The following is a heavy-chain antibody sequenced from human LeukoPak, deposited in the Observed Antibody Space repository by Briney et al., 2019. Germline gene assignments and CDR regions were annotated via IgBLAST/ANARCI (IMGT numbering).Heavy chain of an antibody. D-gene: IGHD5-24*01. Sequence: GGSLRLSCAASGFSFSSFWMTWVRQAPGKGLEWVANIKEDGSRNHCVDSVKGRFTISRDNAKNSLYLQMNSLRAEDTAIYYCTRVGYIDEGIDYWGQGTLVTVSS. J-gene: IGHJ4*02. CDR3: TRVGYIDEGIDY. CDR2: IKEDGSRN. V-gene: IGHV3-7*04. CDR1: GFSFSSFW.